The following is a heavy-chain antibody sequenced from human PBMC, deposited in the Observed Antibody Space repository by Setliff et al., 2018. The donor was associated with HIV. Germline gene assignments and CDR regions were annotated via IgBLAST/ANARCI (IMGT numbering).Heavy chain of an antibody. J-gene: IGHJ4*02. D-gene: IGHD6-6*01. CDR3: ARMESTRPPRGLDY. CDR1: GGSVSNSAYY. CDR2: IYYSGST. Sequence: NPSETLSLTCTVSGGSVSNSAYYWGWIRQPTGKGLEWIGTIYYSGSTQYNPSFKSRVTISIDTSKNEFSLKLLSVTAADTAAYYCARMESTRPPRGLDYWGQGTLVTVSS. V-gene: IGHV4-39*01.